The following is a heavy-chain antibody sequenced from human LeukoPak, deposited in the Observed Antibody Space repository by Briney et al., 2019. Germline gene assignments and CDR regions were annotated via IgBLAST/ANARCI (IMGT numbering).Heavy chain of an antibody. V-gene: IGHV3-23*01. J-gene: IGHJ4*02. CDR1: GFTFSSYA. CDR3: ARDPITMFRGVYVH. Sequence: PGGSLRLSCAASGFTFSSYAMSWVRQAPGKGLEWVSAISGSGGSTYYADSVKGRFTISRDNSKNTLYLQLNSLTTEDTAVFYCARDPITMFRGVYVHWGQGTLVTVSS. CDR2: ISGSGGST. D-gene: IGHD3-10*01.